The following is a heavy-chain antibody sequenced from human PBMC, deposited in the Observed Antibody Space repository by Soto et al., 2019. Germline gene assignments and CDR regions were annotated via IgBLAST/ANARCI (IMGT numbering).Heavy chain of an antibody. V-gene: IGHV3-30-3*01. J-gene: IGHJ6*02. D-gene: IGHD1-1*01. CDR2: ISNDGSNK. CDR3: ARDKKPFNWSPSILKSYYYGMDV. Sequence: GSLRLSCAASGFTFRTFAMHWVRQAPGKGLEWVAVISNDGSNKYFLDSVKGRFTVSRDNSNNTLYLQMDSLRAEDTAVYYCARDKKPFNWSPSILKSYYYGMDVWGQGTTVTVSS. CDR1: GFTFRTFA.